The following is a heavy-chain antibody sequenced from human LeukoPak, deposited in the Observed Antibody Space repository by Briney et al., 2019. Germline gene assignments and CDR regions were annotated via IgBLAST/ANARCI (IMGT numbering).Heavy chain of an antibody. D-gene: IGHD2-2*01. Sequence: QPGGSLRLSCAASGFTFSGYAMNWVRQAPGKGLEWVSAISGSGGSTYYADSVKGRFTISRDNSKNTLYLQMNSLRAEDTAVYYCAKVIVVVPAAPFGWFDPWGQGTLVTVSS. J-gene: IGHJ5*02. CDR2: ISGSGGST. CDR3: AKVIVVVPAAPFGWFDP. CDR1: GFTFSGYA. V-gene: IGHV3-23*01.